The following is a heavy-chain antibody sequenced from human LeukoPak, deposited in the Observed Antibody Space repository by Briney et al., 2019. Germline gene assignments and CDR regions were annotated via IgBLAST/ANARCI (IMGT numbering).Heavy chain of an antibody. CDR3: GRHGDFQQPFFDY. CDR1: GFSSHTYY. Sequence: SENLSLTCSVSGFSSHTYYWGWIRQPPGKGLEWIGYIYYTGFTKSNPSLKSRVSMSVADSKNQFSLRLTSVTAADTAVYYCGRHGDFQQPFFDYWGMGSLFTVS. J-gene: IGHJ4*02. CDR2: IYYTGFT. V-gene: IGHV4-59*08. D-gene: IGHD6-13*01.